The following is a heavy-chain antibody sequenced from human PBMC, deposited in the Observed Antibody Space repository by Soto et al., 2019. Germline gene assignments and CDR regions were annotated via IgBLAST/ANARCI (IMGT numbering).Heavy chain of an antibody. CDR3: ARGGYCSTTNCAAFDI. CDR1: GFTFSHYS. D-gene: IGHD2-2*01. J-gene: IGHJ3*02. Sequence: EVQLVESGGGLVQPGGSLRLSCAASGFTFSHYSVNWVRQAPGKGLEWVSYISSGGNTMYYADSVKGRFTISRDNGKNSLYLQMNSLRAEDTAVYYCARGGYCSTTNCAAFDIWGQGTMVSVSS. V-gene: IGHV3-48*01. CDR2: ISSGGNTM.